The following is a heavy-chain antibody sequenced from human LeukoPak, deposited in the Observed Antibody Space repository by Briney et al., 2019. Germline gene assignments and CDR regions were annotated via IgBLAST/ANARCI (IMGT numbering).Heavy chain of an antibody. CDR2: IEQHGSEI. CDR1: GFTFSSYW. D-gene: IGHD3-10*01. CDR3: ARGQAESGGFDY. V-gene: IGHV3-7*01. J-gene: IGHJ4*02. Sequence: GFLRLSCTASGFTFSSYWMSWVRQAPGKGLEWVANIEQHGSEIYYVDSVKGRFTISRDNAKNSLYLQMNSLRAEDTAVYYCARGQAESGGFDYWGQGTLVTVSS.